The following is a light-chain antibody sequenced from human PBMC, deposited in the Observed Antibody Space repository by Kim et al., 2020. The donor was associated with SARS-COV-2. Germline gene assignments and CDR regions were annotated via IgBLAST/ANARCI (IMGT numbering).Light chain of an antibody. CDR1: QSINSN. CDR2: GAS. Sequence: EVVMTQSPATLSVSPGERATLSCRASQSINSNLAWYQQHPGQAPRLLIYGASTRATDIPARFSGSGSGTEFTLIISSLQSEDIAVYYCQQYDNWPPYTLGQGTKLEI. V-gene: IGKV3-15*01. CDR3: QQYDNWPPYT. J-gene: IGKJ2*01.